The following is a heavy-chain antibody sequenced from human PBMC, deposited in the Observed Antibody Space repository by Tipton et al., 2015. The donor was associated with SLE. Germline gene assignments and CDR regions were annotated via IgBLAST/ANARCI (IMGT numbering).Heavy chain of an antibody. CDR3: AKDAGYSSNWQAFVQH. CDR1: GFTFSGYG. Sequence: SLRLSCAASGFTFSGYGMHWVRQAPGKGLEWVAVVRYEGGYKNYVDSVKGRFTISRDNSRNTVYLEMNSLRSEDTALYYCAKDAGYSSNWQAFVQHWGQGTQVTVSS. D-gene: IGHD2-2*01. J-gene: IGHJ1*01. CDR2: VRYEGGYK. V-gene: IGHV3-30*02.